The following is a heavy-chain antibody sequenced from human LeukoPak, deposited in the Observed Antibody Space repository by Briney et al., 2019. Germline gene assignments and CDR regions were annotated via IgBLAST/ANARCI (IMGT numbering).Heavy chain of an antibody. CDR2: ISGSGGST. V-gene: IGHV3-23*01. CDR1: GFTFSSYA. D-gene: IGHD3-22*01. J-gene: IGHJ4*02. Sequence: GGSLRLSCAASGFTFSSYAMSWVRQAQGKGLEWVSAISGSGGSTYYADSVKGRFTISRDNSKNTLYLQMNSLRAEDTAVYYCAKGYDSSGYYYHNWGQGTPVTVSS. CDR3: AKGYDSSGYYYHN.